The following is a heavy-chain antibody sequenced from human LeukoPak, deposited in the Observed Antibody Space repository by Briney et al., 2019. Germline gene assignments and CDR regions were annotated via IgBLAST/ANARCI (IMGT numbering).Heavy chain of an antibody. J-gene: IGHJ4*02. CDR3: ARVSQLVSGWRSTNFDY. Sequence: EASVKVSCKASGYTFTSYYMHWVRQAPGQGLEWMGIINPSGGSTSYAQKFQGRVTMTRDTSTSTVYMELSSLRSEDTAVYYCARVSQLVSGWRSTNFDYWGQGTLVTVSS. V-gene: IGHV1-46*01. CDR2: INPSGGST. CDR1: GYTFTSYY. D-gene: IGHD6-19*01.